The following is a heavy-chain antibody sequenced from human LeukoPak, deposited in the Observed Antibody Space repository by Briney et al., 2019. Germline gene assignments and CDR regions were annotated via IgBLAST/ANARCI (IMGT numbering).Heavy chain of an antibody. CDR1: GASFSGYY. CDR3: ARGRGIAAAGTFTGANWYFDL. V-gene: IGHV4-34*01. CDR2: INHSGST. Sequence: PSETLSLTCAVYGASFSGYYWSWIRQPPGKGLEWIGEINHSGSTNYNPSLKSRVTISVDTSKNQFSLKLSSVTAADTAVYYCARGRGIAAAGTFTGANWYFDLWGRGTLVTVSS. D-gene: IGHD6-13*01. J-gene: IGHJ2*01.